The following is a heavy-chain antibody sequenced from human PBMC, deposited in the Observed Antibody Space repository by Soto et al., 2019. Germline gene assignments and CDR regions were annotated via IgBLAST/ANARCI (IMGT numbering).Heavy chain of an antibody. J-gene: IGHJ4*02. Sequence: GGSLRLSCAASGFTFSSYGMHWVRQAPGKGLEWVAVIWYDGSNKYYADSVKGRFTISRDNSKNTLYLQMNSLRAEDTAVYYCARVRQLRFGVVIIDPYYFDYWGQRTLVTVSS. CDR1: GFTFSSYG. CDR2: IWYDGSNK. D-gene: IGHD3-3*01. CDR3: ARVRQLRFGVVIIDPYYFDY. V-gene: IGHV3-33*01.